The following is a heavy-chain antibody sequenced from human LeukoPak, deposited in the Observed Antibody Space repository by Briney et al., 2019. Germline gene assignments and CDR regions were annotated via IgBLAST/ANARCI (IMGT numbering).Heavy chain of an antibody. D-gene: IGHD2-2*02. V-gene: IGHV4-30-4*01. Sequence: SETLSLTCTVSGGSLSSGVYYWGWIRQPPGKGLEWIGYMYYSGSTYYNPSLKRRVTISVDTSKNQFSLKLSSVTAADTAVYYCATYCSSTSCYTVDAFDIWGQGTMVTVSS. CDR2: MYYSGST. CDR3: ATYCSSTSCYTVDAFDI. J-gene: IGHJ3*02. CDR1: GGSLSSGVYY.